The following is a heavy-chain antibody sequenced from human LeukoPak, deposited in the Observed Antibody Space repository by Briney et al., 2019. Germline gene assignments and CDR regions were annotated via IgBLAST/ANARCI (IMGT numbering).Heavy chain of an antibody. CDR2: IYCSGST. V-gene: IGHV4-30-4*01. Sequence: PSETLSLTCTVSGGSISSGDYYWSWIRQPPGKGLEWIGYIYCSGSTYYNPSLKSRVTISVDTSKSQFSLKLSSVTAADTAVYYCATPPRSSWYSAYFQHWGQGTLVTVSS. D-gene: IGHD6-13*01. CDR1: GGSISSGDYY. J-gene: IGHJ1*01. CDR3: ATPPRSSWYSAYFQH.